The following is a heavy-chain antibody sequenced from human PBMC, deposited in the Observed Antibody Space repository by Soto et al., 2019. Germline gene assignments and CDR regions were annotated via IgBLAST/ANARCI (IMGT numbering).Heavy chain of an antibody. Sequence: GGSLRLSCAASGFNFNTYSMNWVRQAPGKGLEWVSFISTSGGYKYYADSVRGRFTISRDNAKKSVYLEMNSLTADDTAVYYCAGERSALPGARDAMDVWGQGTTVTVSS. V-gene: IGHV3-21*01. CDR1: GFNFNTYS. J-gene: IGHJ6*02. CDR3: AGERSALPGARDAMDV. CDR2: ISTSGGYK. D-gene: IGHD1-26*01.